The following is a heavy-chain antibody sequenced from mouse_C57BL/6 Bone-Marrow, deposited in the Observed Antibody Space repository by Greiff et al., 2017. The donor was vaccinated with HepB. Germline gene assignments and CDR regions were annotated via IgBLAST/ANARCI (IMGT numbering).Heavy chain of an antibody. D-gene: IGHD2-4*01. V-gene: IGHV2-2*01. J-gene: IGHJ3*01. CDR2: IWSGGST. Sequence: VQLVESGPGLVQPSQSLSITCTVSGFSLTSYGVHWVRQSPGKGLEWLGVIWSGGSTDYNAAFISRLSISKDNSKSQVFFKMNSLQADDTAIYYCARIPYDYDGFAYWGQGTLVTVSA. CDR1: GFSLTSYG. CDR3: ARIPYDYDGFAY.